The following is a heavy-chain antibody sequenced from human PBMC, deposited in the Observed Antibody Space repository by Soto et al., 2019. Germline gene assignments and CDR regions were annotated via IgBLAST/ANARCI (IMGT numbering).Heavy chain of an antibody. CDR2: IYYSGST. V-gene: IGHV4-39*01. J-gene: IGHJ6*03. CDR3: ARIGYCRGGSCYQRSNYYYFMDV. Sequence: SETLSLTCSVFGGSISSSSFYWGWIRQPPGKGLEWIGSIYYSGSTYYNPSLKSRVTISVDTSKNQFSLKVSSVTAADTAVYYCARIGYCRGGSCYQRSNYYYFMDVWGKGTTVTVSS. CDR1: GGSISSSSFY. D-gene: IGHD2-15*01.